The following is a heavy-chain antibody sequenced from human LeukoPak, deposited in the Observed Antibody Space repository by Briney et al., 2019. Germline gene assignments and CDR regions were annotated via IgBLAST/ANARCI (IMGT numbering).Heavy chain of an antibody. V-gene: IGHV6-1*01. J-gene: IGHJ6*03. CDR3: ARHFGVGSSGWYYYYYYMDV. CDR1: GDSVSSNSAA. CDR2: TYYRSKWYN. Sequence: SQTLSLTCAISGDSVSSNSAAWNWIRQSPSRGLEWLGRTYYRSKWYNDYAVSVKSRITINPDTSKNQFSLQLNSVTPADTAVYYCARHFGVGSSGWYYYYYYMDVWGKGTTVTISS. D-gene: IGHD6-19*01.